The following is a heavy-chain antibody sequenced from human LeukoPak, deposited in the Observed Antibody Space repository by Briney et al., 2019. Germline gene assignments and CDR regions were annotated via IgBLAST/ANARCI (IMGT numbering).Heavy chain of an antibody. V-gene: IGHV1-46*01. Sequence: GASVNVSCKASGYTFTSYYIHWVRQAPGQGLEWMGIINPSGGSTSYAQKFQGRVTMTRDMSTSTVYMELSSLRSEDTAVYYCARDGTTVRNYYYMDVWGKGTTVTVSS. D-gene: IGHD4-11*01. CDR1: GYTFTSYY. CDR3: ARDGTTVRNYYYMDV. CDR2: INPSGGST. J-gene: IGHJ6*03.